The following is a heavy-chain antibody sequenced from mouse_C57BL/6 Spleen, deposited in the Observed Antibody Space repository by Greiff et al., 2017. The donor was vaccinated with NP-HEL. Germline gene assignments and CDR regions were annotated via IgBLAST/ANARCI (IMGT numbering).Heavy chain of an antibody. CDR3: ARTYGSSYVRYFDY. Sequence: EVQLKESGGGLVKPGGSLKLSCAASGFTFSDYGMHWVRQAPEKGLEWVAYISSGSSTIYYADTVKGRFTISRDNAKNTLFLQMTSLRSEDTAMYYCARTYGSSYVRYFDYWGQGTTLTVSS. CDR1: GFTFSDYG. D-gene: IGHD1-1*01. J-gene: IGHJ2*01. CDR2: ISSGSSTI. V-gene: IGHV5-17*01.